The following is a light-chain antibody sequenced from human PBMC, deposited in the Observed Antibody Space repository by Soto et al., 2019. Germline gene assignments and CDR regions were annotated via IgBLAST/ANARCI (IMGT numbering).Light chain of an antibody. Sequence: DIQMTQSPSSLSASVGDMVTITCRASQTIGANLNWYRQKPGKAPKLLIYAASSLQSGVPSRFSGSGSETEFTLSISSLQPEDFATYFCQQIYSAPLTFGGGTKVDIK. CDR3: QQIYSAPLT. CDR1: QTIGAN. V-gene: IGKV1-39*01. CDR2: AAS. J-gene: IGKJ4*01.